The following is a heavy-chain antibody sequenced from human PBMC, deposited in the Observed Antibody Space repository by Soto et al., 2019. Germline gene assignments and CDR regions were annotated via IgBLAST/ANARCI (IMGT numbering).Heavy chain of an antibody. V-gene: IGHV4-34*01. D-gene: IGHD3-10*01. CDR1: GGSFSGYY. CDR3: ARGRGLDAFDI. Sequence: SETLSLTCAVYGGSFSGYYWSWIRQPPGKGLEWIGEINHSGSTTYNPSLKSRVTISVDTSKNQFSLKLSSVTAADTAVYYCARGRGLDAFDIWGQGTMVTVSS. J-gene: IGHJ3*02. CDR2: INHSGST.